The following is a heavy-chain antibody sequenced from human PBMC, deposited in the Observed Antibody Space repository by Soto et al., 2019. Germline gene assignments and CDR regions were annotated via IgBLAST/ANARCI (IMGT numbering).Heavy chain of an antibody. CDR1: GFDFGYYY. J-gene: IGHJ4*02. V-gene: IGHV3-11*01. CDR3: VRPYYSSSWYPFDR. Sequence: PGGSLRLSCRGSGFDFGYYYMSWIRQAPGKGLEWVSYIDSGDGTTYYTDSVKGRFTISRDNAKKTVYLQMSSLRVEDTALYYCVRPYYSSSWYPFDRWGQGTLVTVSS. CDR2: IDSGDGTT. D-gene: IGHD6-13*01.